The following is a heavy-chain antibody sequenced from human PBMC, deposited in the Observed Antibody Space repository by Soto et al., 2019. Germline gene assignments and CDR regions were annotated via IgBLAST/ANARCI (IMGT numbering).Heavy chain of an antibody. Sequence: PSETLSLTCTVSGGSISSYYWSWIRQPPGKGLEWIGYIYYSGSTNYNPSLKSRVTISVDTSKNQFSLKLSSVTAADTAVYYCARRDYYDSSGYFFDYWGQGTLVTVSS. D-gene: IGHD3-22*01. J-gene: IGHJ4*02. V-gene: IGHV4-59*08. CDR2: IYYSGST. CDR3: ARRDYYDSSGYFFDY. CDR1: GGSISSYY.